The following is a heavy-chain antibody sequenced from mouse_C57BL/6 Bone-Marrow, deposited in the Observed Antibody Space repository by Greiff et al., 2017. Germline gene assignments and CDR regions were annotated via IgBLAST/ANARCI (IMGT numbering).Heavy chain of an antibody. CDR1: GYTFTGYW. Sequence: QVQLQQSGAELMKPGASVKLSCKATGYTFTGYWIEWVKQRPGHGLEWIGEILPGSGSTNYNEKFKGKATFTADTSSNTAYMQLSSLTSEDSSIYYCARSLIYYYGSSYVYYAMDYWCQGTSVTVSS. CDR2: ILPGSGST. J-gene: IGHJ4*01. CDR3: ARSLIYYYGSSYVYYAMDY. D-gene: IGHD1-1*01. V-gene: IGHV1-9*01.